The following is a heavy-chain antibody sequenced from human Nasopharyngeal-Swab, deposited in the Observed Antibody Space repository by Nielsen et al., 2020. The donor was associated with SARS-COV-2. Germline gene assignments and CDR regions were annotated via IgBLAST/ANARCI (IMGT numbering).Heavy chain of an antibody. CDR1: GYSFTSYW. CDR2: IDPSDSYT. CDR3: ARQYSSRIDY. Sequence: GESLKISCKGSGYSFTSYWISWVRQMPGKGLEWMGRIDPSDSYTNYSPSFQGHVTISADKSSSTAYLQWSSLKASDTAMYYCARQYSSRIDYWGQGTLVTVSS. V-gene: IGHV5-10-1*01. J-gene: IGHJ4*02. D-gene: IGHD6-13*01.